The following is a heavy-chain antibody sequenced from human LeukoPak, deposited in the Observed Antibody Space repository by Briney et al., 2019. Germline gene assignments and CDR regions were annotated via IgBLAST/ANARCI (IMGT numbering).Heavy chain of an antibody. J-gene: IGHJ3*02. D-gene: IGHD3-22*01. CDR2: IIPILGIA. CDR1: GGTFSSYA. V-gene: IGHV1-69*04. Sequence: ASVKVSCKASGGTFSSYAISWVRQAPGQGLEWMGRIIPILGIANYAQKFQGRVTITADKSTSTAYMELSRLRSDDTAVYYCARVGLDYYDSSGYYNAFDIWGQGTMVTVSS. CDR3: ARVGLDYYDSSGYYNAFDI.